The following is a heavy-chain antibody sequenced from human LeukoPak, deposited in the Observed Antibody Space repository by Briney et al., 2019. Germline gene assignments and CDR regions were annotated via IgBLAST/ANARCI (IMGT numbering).Heavy chain of an antibody. J-gene: IGHJ6*03. CDR1: GYTFTGYY. Sequence: ASVKVSCKASGYTFTGYYMHWVRQAPGQGLEWMGWINPNSGGTNYAQKFQGRVTMTRDTSISTAYMELSRLRSDDTAVYYCARGLRSIAPYYYYMDVWGKGTTVTVSS. CDR2: INPNSGGT. V-gene: IGHV1-2*02. CDR3: ARGLRSIAPYYYYMDV. D-gene: IGHD6-6*01.